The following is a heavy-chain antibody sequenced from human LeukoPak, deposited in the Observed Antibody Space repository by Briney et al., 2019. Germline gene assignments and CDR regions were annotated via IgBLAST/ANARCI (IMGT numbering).Heavy chain of an antibody. Sequence: GGSLRLSCVASEFTFSSYSMNLVRQAPGKGLEWVSYISSSSSTIYYADSVKGRFTISRDNAKNSLYLQMSSLRAEDTAVYYCASGAAVGASRFDYWGQGTLVTVSS. CDR3: ASGAAVGASRFDY. V-gene: IGHV3-48*01. CDR2: ISSSSSTI. J-gene: IGHJ4*02. D-gene: IGHD6-13*01. CDR1: EFTFSSYS.